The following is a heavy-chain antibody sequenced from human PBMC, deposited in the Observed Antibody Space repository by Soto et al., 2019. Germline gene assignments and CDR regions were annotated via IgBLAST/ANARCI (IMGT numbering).Heavy chain of an antibody. CDR3: ATSTLFGVLIDYYYGLEV. V-gene: IGHV1-69*06. Sequence: QVQLVQSGAEVKKPGSSVKVSCKASGGTFSNYTVTWVRQAPGQGLEWVGGIIPIFDTTDYAQKFQDRVTISADKSTGTVYMDLTSLRSEDTAVYFCATSTLFGVLIDYYYGLEVGGQGTTVTVSS. J-gene: IGHJ6*02. CDR2: IIPIFDTT. CDR1: GGTFSNYT. D-gene: IGHD3-3*01.